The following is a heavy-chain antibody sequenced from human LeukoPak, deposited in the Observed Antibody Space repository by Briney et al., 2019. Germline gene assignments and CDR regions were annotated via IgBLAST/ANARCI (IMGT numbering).Heavy chain of an antibody. J-gene: IGHJ4*02. Sequence: ASVKVSCKASGYTFTSYGISWVRQAPGQGLEWMGWISAYNGNTNYAQMFQGRVTMTRDTSTSTVYMELSSLSSEDTAVYYCARWERGYTGYLGYWGQRTLVTVSS. CDR2: ISAYNGNT. CDR3: ARWERGYTGYLGY. D-gene: IGHD5-12*01. CDR1: GYTFTSYG. V-gene: IGHV1-18*01.